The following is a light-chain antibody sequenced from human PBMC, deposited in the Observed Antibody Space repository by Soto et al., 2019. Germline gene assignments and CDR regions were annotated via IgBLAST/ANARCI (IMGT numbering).Light chain of an antibody. V-gene: IGKV1-8*01. Sequence: AVRMTQSPSSLSASTGDRVTITCRASQGISSYLAWYQQKPGKAPKLLIYASSTLQSGVPSRFSGSGSGTDFTLPISCLQSEDLATYYCQQYYSYPRTFGQGTKVDIK. CDR3: QQYYSYPRT. J-gene: IGKJ1*01. CDR1: QGISSY. CDR2: ASS.